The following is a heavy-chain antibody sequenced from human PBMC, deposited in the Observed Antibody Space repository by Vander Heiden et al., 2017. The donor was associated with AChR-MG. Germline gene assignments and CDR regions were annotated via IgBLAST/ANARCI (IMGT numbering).Heavy chain of an antibody. J-gene: IGHJ4*02. CDR3: ERGAWLAYYFDY. CDR1: GGSISSYY. D-gene: IGHD6-19*01. CDR2: IYYSGST. Sequence: QVQLQASGPGLVKPSETLSLTCTVPGGSISSYYWSWIRQPPGKGLEWIGYIYYSGSTNYNPSLKSRVTISVDTCKNQFSLKLSSVTAADTAVYYCERGAWLAYYFDYWGQGTLVTVSS. V-gene: IGHV4-59*08.